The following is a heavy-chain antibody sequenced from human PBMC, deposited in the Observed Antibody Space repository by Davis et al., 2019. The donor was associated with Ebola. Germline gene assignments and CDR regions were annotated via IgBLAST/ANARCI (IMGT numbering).Heavy chain of an antibody. Sequence: PSETLSLTCSVSGGSISSDDYFWSWIRQPPGKGLEWVASIDLSGDKTYYADSLKGRFTISRDDSRNTVFLYMDRLRVEDTALYYCARHDSGVHSTAEYWGRGTLVTVSA. J-gene: IGHJ4*02. CDR3: ARHDSGVHSTAEY. D-gene: IGHD3-10*01. CDR2: IDLSGDKT. CDR1: GGSISSDDYF. V-gene: IGHV3-53*01.